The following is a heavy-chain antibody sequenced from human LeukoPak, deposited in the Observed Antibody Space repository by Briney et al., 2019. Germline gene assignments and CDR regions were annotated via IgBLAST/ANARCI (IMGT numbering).Heavy chain of an antibody. J-gene: IGHJ4*02. D-gene: IGHD6-6*01. V-gene: IGHV1-8*03. Sequence: ASVKVSCKASGYTFTSYDINWVRQATGQGLEWMGWMNPNSGNTGYAQKFQGRVTITRNTSISTAYMELSSLRSEDTAVYYCARGAFIAARRSLGYWGQGTLVTVSS. CDR3: ARGAFIAARRSLGY. CDR1: GYTFTSYD. CDR2: MNPNSGNT.